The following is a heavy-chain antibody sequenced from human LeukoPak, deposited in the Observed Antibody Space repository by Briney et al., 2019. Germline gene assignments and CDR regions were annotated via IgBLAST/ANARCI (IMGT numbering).Heavy chain of an antibody. CDR2: IYYSGST. J-gene: IGHJ4*02. Sequence: SETLSLTCTVSGGSISSYYWSWIRQPPGKGLEWIGYIYYSGSTNYNPSLKSRVTISVDTSKNKFSLKLSSVTAADTAVYYCARLKGIAVALDYWGQGTLVTISS. V-gene: IGHV4-59*08. D-gene: IGHD6-19*01. CDR1: GGSISSYY. CDR3: ARLKGIAVALDY.